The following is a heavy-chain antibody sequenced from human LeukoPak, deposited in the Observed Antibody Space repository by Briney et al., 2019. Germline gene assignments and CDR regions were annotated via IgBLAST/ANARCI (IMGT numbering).Heavy chain of an antibody. Sequence: ASVKVSCKASGYTFTGYYMHWVRQAPGQGLEWMGWINPNSGGTNYAQKFQGRVTMTRDTSISTAYMELSRLRSDDTAVYYCARETYGLIVGAFDIWGQGTMVTVSS. D-gene: IGHD2-21*01. CDR3: ARETYGLIVGAFDI. CDR1: GYTFTGYY. V-gene: IGHV1-2*02. J-gene: IGHJ3*02. CDR2: INPNSGGT.